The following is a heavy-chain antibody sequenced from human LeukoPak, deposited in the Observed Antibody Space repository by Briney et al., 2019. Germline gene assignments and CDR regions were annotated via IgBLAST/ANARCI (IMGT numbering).Heavy chain of an antibody. D-gene: IGHD2-15*01. Sequence: SETLSLTCTVSGGSNSSYYWSWIRQPPGKGLEWIGYIYTSGSTNYNPSLKSRVTISVDTSKNQFSLKLSSVTAADTAVYYCARHGYCSGGSCYSDYFDYWGQGTLVTVSS. CDR2: IYTSGST. J-gene: IGHJ4*02. CDR3: ARHGYCSGGSCYSDYFDY. V-gene: IGHV4-4*09. CDR1: GGSNSSYY.